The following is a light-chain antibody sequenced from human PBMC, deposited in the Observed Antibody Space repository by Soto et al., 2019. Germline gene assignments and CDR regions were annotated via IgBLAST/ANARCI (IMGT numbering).Light chain of an antibody. CDR2: GAS. V-gene: IGKV3-20*01. CDR1: QSVGSNY. J-gene: IGKJ1*01. Sequence: EIVMTQSPATLSVSPGDRATLSCRASQSVGSNYLAWYQQKPGQAPRILIFGASSRATGIPDRFSGSGSGTDFTLTISRLEPEDFAVYYCQQYGSSSWTFGQGTKVDIK. CDR3: QQYGSSSWT.